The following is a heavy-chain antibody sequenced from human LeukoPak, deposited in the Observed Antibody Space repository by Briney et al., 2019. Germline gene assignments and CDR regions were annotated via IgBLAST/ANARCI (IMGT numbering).Heavy chain of an antibody. CDR1: GYSVSNGYY. CDR3: ARELTFYYYDTSAYFDY. D-gene: IGHD3-22*01. Sequence: PSETLSLTCTVSGYSVSNGYYWGWIRQPPGKGLGWIGSIYHSGSTYYNPSLKSRVTISLDTSRNQFSLKLSSVTAADTAVYYCARELTFYYYDTSAYFDYWGQGTLVTVSS. J-gene: IGHJ4*02. CDR2: IYHSGST. V-gene: IGHV4-38-2*02.